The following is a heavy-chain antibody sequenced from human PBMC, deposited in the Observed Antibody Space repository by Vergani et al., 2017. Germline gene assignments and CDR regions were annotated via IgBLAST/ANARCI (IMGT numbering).Heavy chain of an antibody. D-gene: IGHD2-15*01. V-gene: IGHV3-23*01. CDR2: ISGSGSGK. CDR3: AKTNCDIVVVVASYTMDV. J-gene: IGHJ6*02. Sequence: EVQLLESGGDLVQPGGSLRLSCAVSGFTFSRYVMRWVRQAPGKGLEWVSDISGSGSGKYYANSVKGRFTISRDNSKNKLYLQMNSLRAEDTAVYYCAKTNCDIVVVVASYTMDVWGQGTTVTVSS. CDR1: GFTFSRYV.